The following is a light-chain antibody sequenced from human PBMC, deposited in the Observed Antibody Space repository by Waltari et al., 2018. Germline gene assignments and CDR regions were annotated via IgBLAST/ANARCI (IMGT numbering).Light chain of an antibody. CDR2: RND. Sequence: QSVLTQPPSASGTPGQRVTISCSGSSSNIGSNYVYWYQQLPGTAPKLLIYRNDQRPLGVPDRFAGSKSCTSASLAISGLRSEDEANYYCAAWDDSLREVFGGGTRLTVL. J-gene: IGLJ3*02. CDR3: AAWDDSLREV. V-gene: IGLV1-47*01. CDR1: SSNIGSNY.